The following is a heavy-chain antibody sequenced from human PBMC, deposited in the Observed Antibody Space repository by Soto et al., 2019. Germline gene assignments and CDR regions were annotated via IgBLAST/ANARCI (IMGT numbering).Heavy chain of an antibody. CDR2: IYHSGST. CDR1: GGSISSGGYS. D-gene: IGHD1-26*01. J-gene: IGHJ4*02. CDR3: ARGETKSGTPPLDY. V-gene: IGHV4-30-2*01. Sequence: PSETLSLTCVVSGGSISSGGYSWSWIRQPPGKGLEWIGYIYHSGSTYYNPSLKSRVTISVDRSKNQFSLKLTSVTAADTAVYYCARGETKSGTPPLDYWGQGTLVTVSS.